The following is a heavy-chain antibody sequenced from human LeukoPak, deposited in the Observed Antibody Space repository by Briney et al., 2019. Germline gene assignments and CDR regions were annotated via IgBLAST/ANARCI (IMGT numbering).Heavy chain of an antibody. D-gene: IGHD3-10*01. V-gene: IGHV4-59*01. CDR1: GGSISSYY. CDR3: ARDSGPWGVFDP. Sequence: SETLSLTCTVSGGSISSYYWSWIRQPPGKGLEWIGYVYYSGSTNYNPSLKSRVTISVDTSKNQFSLKLSSVTAADTAVYYCARDSGPWGVFDPWGQGTLVTVSS. CDR2: VYYSGST. J-gene: IGHJ5*02.